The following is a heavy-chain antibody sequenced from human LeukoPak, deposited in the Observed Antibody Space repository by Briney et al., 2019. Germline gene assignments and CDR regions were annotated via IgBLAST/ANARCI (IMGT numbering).Heavy chain of an antibody. D-gene: IGHD3-22*01. CDR2: IRYDGSNK. CDR1: GFTFSSYG. J-gene: IGHJ4*02. Sequence: GGSLRLSCAASGFTFSSYGMHWVRQAPGKGLEWVAFIRYDGSNKYYADSVKGRFTISRDNSKNTLYLQMNSLRAEDTAVYYCAKDLRYYDSSGPCECFNYWGQGTLVTVSS. V-gene: IGHV3-30*02. CDR3: AKDLRYYDSSGPCECFNY.